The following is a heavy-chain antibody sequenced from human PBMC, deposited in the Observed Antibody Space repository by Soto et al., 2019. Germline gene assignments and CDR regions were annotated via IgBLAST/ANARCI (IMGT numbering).Heavy chain of an antibody. V-gene: IGHV3-33*01. D-gene: IGHD3-22*01. Sequence: PGGSLRLSCTASGFTFSSNGMHWVRQAPGKGLEWVAVIWYDGSNKYYADSVKGRFTISRDNSKNTLYLQMNSLRAEDTAVYYCARAHYYDSSGYYHLDYWGQGTLVTVSS. CDR1: GFTFSSNG. CDR3: ARAHYYDSSGYYHLDY. J-gene: IGHJ4*02. CDR2: IWYDGSNK.